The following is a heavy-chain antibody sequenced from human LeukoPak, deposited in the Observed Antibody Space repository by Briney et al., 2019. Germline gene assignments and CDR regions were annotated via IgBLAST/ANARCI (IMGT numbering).Heavy chain of an antibody. D-gene: IGHD3-10*01. CDR1: GYSISSGYQ. Sequence: PSETLSLTCAVSGYSISSGYQWAWIRQSPGKGLEWIGSIYHSGSAHYNPSLKSRVTISVDTSKNQFSLKLSSVTAADTAVYYCARAPDYYGSGSYGYYYYYGMDVWGQGTTVTVSS. CDR3: ARAPDYYGSGSYGYYYYYGMDV. V-gene: IGHV4-38-2*01. J-gene: IGHJ6*02. CDR2: IYHSGSA.